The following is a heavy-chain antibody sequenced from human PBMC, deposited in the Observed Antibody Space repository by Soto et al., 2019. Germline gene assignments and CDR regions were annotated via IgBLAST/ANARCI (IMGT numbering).Heavy chain of an antibody. Sequence: GGSLRLPCTGSGFTFGNYGMHWVRHAPGKGLEWVASTSYDGNNKYYADSLKGRFTISRDNSKKMVYLQMTSLGPEDTAVYYCAKGGGSARDFDYWGQGALVTVSS. D-gene: IGHD1-26*01. CDR1: GFTFGNYG. V-gene: IGHV3-30*18. J-gene: IGHJ4*02. CDR2: TSYDGNNK. CDR3: AKGGGSARDFDY.